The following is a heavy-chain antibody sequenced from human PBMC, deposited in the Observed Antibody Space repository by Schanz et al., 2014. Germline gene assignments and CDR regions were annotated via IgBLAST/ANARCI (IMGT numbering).Heavy chain of an antibody. V-gene: IGHV1-69*08. Sequence: QVQLVQSGAEVKKPGSSVKVSCKASGGTFSSYTINWVRQAPGQGLEWMGRIIPILGIATYAQKFQGRLTITADKSTTTAYMELRSLRSDDTAVYYCARDRRRYCSTASCLHDNWFDPWGQGTLVTVSS. CDR2: IIPILGIA. CDR1: GGTFSSYT. D-gene: IGHD2-2*01. J-gene: IGHJ5*02. CDR3: ARDRRRYCSTASCLHDNWFDP.